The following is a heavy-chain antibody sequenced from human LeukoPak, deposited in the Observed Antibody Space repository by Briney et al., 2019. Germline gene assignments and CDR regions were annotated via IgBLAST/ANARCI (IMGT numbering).Heavy chain of an antibody. CDR3: ARDPTPSSSSGMKRFDP. D-gene: IGHD6-13*01. Sequence: GASVKVSCKASGGTFSSYAISWVRQAPGQGLEWMGRIIPIFGTANYAQKFQGRVTITTDESTSTAYMELSSLRSEDTAVYYCARDPTPSSSSGMKRFDPWGQGTLVTVSS. J-gene: IGHJ5*02. V-gene: IGHV1-69*05. CDR1: GGTFSSYA. CDR2: IIPIFGTA.